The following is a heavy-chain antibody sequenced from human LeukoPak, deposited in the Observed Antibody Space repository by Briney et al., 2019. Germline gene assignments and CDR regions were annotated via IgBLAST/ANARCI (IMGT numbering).Heavy chain of an antibody. CDR2: INSDGSST. V-gene: IGHV3-74*01. CDR1: GFTFSSYW. Sequence: GGSLRLSCAASGFTFSSYWMHWVRQAPGKGLVWVSRINSDGSSTSYADSVKGRFTISRDNAKDTLYLQMNSLRAEDTAVYYCAIRYCSSTSCPFDPWGQGTLVTVSS. CDR3: AIRYCSSTSCPFDP. J-gene: IGHJ5*02. D-gene: IGHD2-2*01.